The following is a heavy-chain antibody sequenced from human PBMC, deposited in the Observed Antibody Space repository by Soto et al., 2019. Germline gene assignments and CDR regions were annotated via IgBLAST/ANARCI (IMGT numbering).Heavy chain of an antibody. Sequence: SETLSLTCTVSGGSIKSDYYWAWVRQFPGGGLQWMGYKYYSGATDSDPSLERRVSFSVDTSKNQFSLNLTSVTVADTAVYYCARGRPNYFYYGLDVWGQGIPVTVSS. CDR1: GGSIKSDYY. V-gene: IGHV4-30-4*01. CDR2: KYYSGAT. J-gene: IGHJ6*02. CDR3: ARGRPNYFYYGLDV.